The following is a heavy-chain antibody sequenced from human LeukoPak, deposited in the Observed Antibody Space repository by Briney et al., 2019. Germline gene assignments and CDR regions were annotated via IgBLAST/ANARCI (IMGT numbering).Heavy chain of an antibody. CDR1: GGTFSSYT. Sequence: SVKVSCKASGGTFSSYTISWVPQAPGQGLEWMGRIIPILGIANYAQKFQGRVTITADTSTNNAYMEQSSLSSEDTAVYYCAITYCSSTSCPEGDYYMDVWGKGTTVTVSS. J-gene: IGHJ6*03. CDR2: IIPILGIA. D-gene: IGHD2-2*01. V-gene: IGHV1-69*02. CDR3: AITYCSSTSCPEGDYYMDV.